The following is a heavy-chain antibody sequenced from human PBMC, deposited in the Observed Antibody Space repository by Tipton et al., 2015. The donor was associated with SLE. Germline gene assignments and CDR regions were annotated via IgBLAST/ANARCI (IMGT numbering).Heavy chain of an antibody. D-gene: IGHD1-26*01. CDR3: AGMSYPREGYFDY. CDR1: GGSINSYY. V-gene: IGHV4-59*12. CDR2: IYYSGST. J-gene: IGHJ4*02. Sequence: TLSLTCTVSGGSINSYYWSWIRQPPGKGLEWIGYIYYSGSTNYNPSLKSRVTISVDTSKNQFSLKLSSVTAADTAVYYCAGMSYPREGYFDYWGQGTLVTVSS.